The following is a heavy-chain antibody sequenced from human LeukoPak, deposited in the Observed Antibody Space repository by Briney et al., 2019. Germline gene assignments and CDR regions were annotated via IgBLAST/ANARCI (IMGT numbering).Heavy chain of an antibody. Sequence: SETLSLTCTVSGGSISSSSHYWSWIRQPPGKGLEWIGSIYYSGSAYYNPSLKSRVTISIDTSKNQFSLKLSSVTAADTAVYYCARHFSAYDIVYYGLDVWGQGTTVTVSS. CDR3: ARHFSAYDIVYYGLDV. CDR2: IYYSGSA. J-gene: IGHJ6*02. V-gene: IGHV4-39*01. CDR1: GGSISSSSHY. D-gene: IGHD2-15*01.